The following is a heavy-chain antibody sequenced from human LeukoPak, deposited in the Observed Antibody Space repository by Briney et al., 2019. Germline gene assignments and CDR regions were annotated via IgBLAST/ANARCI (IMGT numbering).Heavy chain of an antibody. Sequence: LETLSLTCAVNGGFFSNYYWSWIRQPPGKGLDWIGEIKHSGGTNYNPSLKSRVTISVDTSKNQFSLRLSSVTAADTAVYYCARGVTDIVVVPRATKRTRFFDFWGQGIQVTASS. D-gene: IGHD2-2*01. CDR2: IKHSGGT. J-gene: IGHJ4*02. CDR3: ARGVTDIVVVPRATKRTRFFDF. CDR1: GGFFSNYY. V-gene: IGHV4-34*01.